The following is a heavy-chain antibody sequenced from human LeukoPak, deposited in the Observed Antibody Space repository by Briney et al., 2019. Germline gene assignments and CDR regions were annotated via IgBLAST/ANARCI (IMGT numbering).Heavy chain of an antibody. Sequence: AETLSLTCAVSGGSFNFYFWHGVRQPPGEGLDWISEIHNRGSTQYNPSLTSRGIISIDTSGNHYSLKLTSVTAADTAVYFCARDSDSGFQWGQGKLVTVSS. CDR1: GGSFNFYF. CDR2: IHNRGST. CDR3: ARDSDSGFQ. D-gene: IGHD3-16*01. V-gene: IGHV4-34*01. J-gene: IGHJ4*02.